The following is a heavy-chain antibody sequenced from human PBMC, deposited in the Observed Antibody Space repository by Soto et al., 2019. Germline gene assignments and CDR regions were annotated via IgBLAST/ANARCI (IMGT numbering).Heavy chain of an antibody. CDR3: AREGPADGLDI. V-gene: IGHV3-48*03. J-gene: IGHJ3*02. Sequence: GGSLRLSCAASGCTFSSFEMNWVRQAPGKGLECVSYISSSGSTKYYADSVKGRFTISRDNAKNSLFLQMNSLRAEDTAVYYCAREGPADGLDIWGQGTMVTVS. CDR2: ISSSGSTK. CDR1: GCTFSSFE.